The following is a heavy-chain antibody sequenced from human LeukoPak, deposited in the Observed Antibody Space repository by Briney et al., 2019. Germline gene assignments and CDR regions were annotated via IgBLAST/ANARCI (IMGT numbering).Heavy chain of an antibody. CDR2: INHSGST. D-gene: IGHD2-2*02. J-gene: IGHJ4*02. V-gene: IGHV4-34*01. Sequence: SETLPLTCAVYGGSFSGYYWSWIRQPPGKGLEWIGEINHSGSTNYNPSLNSRVTISVDTSKNQFSLKLSAATAANTAVYYCVRGIVGVPAAITVSRRGARFDYWGQGTLVTVS. CDR1: GGSFSGYY. CDR3: VRGIVGVPAAITVSRRGARFDY.